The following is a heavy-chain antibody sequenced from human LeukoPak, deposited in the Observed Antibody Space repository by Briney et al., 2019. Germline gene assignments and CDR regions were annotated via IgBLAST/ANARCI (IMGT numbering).Heavy chain of an antibody. CDR3: ARDHTGIAAARHTRWGY. CDR2: INPNSGGT. D-gene: IGHD6-13*01. J-gene: IGHJ4*02. CDR1: GYTFTGYY. Sequence: HRASVKVSCKASGYTFTGYYMHWVRQAPGQGLEWMGWINPNSGGTNYAQKFQGRVTMTRDTSISTAYMELSRLRSDDTAVYYCARDHTGIAAARHTRWGYWGQGTLVTVSS. V-gene: IGHV1-2*02.